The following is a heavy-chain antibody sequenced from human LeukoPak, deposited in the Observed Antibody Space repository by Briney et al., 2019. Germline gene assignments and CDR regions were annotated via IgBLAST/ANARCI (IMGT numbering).Heavy chain of an antibody. CDR3: AKETTFAYYDTFEY. Sequence: GGSLRLSCLGSGFSFSTAGIHWVRLPPGKGLEWVTHIRFDGTNIHYLDSVKGRFTVSRDNSMNTVYLQMNNVRPEDTALYYCAKETTFAYYDTFEYWGRGAMVTVSS. J-gene: IGHJ3*01. CDR1: GFSFSTAG. D-gene: IGHD3-16*01. CDR2: IRFDGTNI. V-gene: IGHV3-30*02.